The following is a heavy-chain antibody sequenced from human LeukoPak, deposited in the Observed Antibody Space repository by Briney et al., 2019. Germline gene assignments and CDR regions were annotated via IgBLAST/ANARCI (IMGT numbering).Heavy chain of an antibody. D-gene: IGHD3-3*01. CDR2: IWYDGSNK. CDR1: GFTFSSYG. CDR3: ARETRITIFGVVTNSAFDY. V-gene: IGHV3-33*01. Sequence: GGSLRLSCAASGFTFSSYGMHWVRQAPGKGLEWVAVIWYDGSNKYYADSVKGRFTISRDNSKNTLYLQMNSLRAEDTAVYYCARETRITIFGVVTNSAFDYWGQGTLVTVSS. J-gene: IGHJ4*02.